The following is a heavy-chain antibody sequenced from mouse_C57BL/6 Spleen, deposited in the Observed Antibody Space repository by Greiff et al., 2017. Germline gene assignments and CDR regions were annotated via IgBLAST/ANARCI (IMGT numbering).Heavy chain of an antibody. CDR3: ARGYYGSSPGWYFDV. V-gene: IGHV1-47*01. Sequence: VKLQESGAELVKPGASVKMSCKASGYTFTTYPIEWMKQNHGKSLEWIGNFHPYNDDTKYNEKFKGKATLTVEKSSSTVYLGLSRLTSDDSAVYYCARGYYGSSPGWYFDVWGTGTTVTVSS. CDR2: FHPYNDDT. J-gene: IGHJ1*03. D-gene: IGHD1-1*01. CDR1: GYTFTTYP.